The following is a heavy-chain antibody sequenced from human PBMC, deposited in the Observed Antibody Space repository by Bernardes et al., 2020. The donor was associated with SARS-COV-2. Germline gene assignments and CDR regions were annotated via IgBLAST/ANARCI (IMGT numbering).Heavy chain of an antibody. CDR2: IYYRGRT. V-gene: IGHV4-31*03. CDR3: ARSITQWSWYFDL. D-gene: IGHD3-10*01. CDR1: GGSISSGGYY. J-gene: IGHJ2*01. Sequence: SVTLTLTCTVSGGSISSGGYYWSWIRQHKGKGLEWIGYIYYRGRTYYNPSLKSRVTISVDTSKNQFSLKLSSVTAADTAVYYCARSITQWSWYFDLWGRGTLVTVS.